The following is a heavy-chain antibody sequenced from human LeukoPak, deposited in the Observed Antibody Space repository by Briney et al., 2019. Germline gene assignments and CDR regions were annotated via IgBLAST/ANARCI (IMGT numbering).Heavy chain of an antibody. CDR2: IYTSGST. J-gene: IGHJ6*04. V-gene: IGHV4-4*07. CDR3: ARVPVRGVQYYYYGMDV. Sequence: SETLSLTCTVSGDSISSYHWSWIRQPAGKGLEWIGPIYTSGSTNYNPSLKSRVTMSVDTSKNQFSLKLSSVTAADTAVYYCARVPVRGVQYYYYGMDVWGKGTTVTVSS. CDR1: GDSISSYH. D-gene: IGHD3-10*01.